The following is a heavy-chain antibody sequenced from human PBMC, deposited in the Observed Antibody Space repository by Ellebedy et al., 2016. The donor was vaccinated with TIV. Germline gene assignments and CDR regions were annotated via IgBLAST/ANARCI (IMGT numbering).Heavy chain of an antibody. CDR3: ARGSGYCSSTSCSGETD. V-gene: IGHV3-23*01. CDR1: GFSFSTYA. J-gene: IGHJ4*02. D-gene: IGHD2-2*01. Sequence: GESLKISCAASGFSFSTYAMSWVRQAPGKGLEWVSTISGNGRRADYRGSLKGRFTISRDNSKNTLYLQMNSLSADDTAVYYCARGSGYCSSTSCSGETDWGQGTPVTVSS. CDR2: ISGNGRRA.